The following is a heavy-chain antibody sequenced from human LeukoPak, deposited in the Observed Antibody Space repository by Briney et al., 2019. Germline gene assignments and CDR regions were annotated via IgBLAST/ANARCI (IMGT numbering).Heavy chain of an antibody. V-gene: IGHV4-39*07. CDR3: ARCTKNWNYFWFDP. Sequence: PSETLSLTCTVSGGSISSSSYYWGWIRQPPGKGLEWIGSIYYSGSTYYNPSLKSRVTISVDTSKNQFSLKLSSVTAADTAVYYCARCTKNWNYFWFDPWGQGTLVTVSS. D-gene: IGHD1-7*01. CDR1: GGSISSSSYY. J-gene: IGHJ5*02. CDR2: IYYSGST.